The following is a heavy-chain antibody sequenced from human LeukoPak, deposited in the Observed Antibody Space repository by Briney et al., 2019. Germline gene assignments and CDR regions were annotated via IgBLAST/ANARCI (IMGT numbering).Heavy chain of an antibody. Sequence: PSETLSLTCTVSGGSISSYYWGWIRQPPGKGLEWIGSIYYSGSTYYNPSLKSRVTISVDTSKNQFSLKLSSVTAADTAVYYCARYKANVLLWFGELGTGDFDYWGQGTLVTVSS. V-gene: IGHV4-39*07. CDR1: GGSISSYY. D-gene: IGHD3-10*01. CDR2: IYYSGST. CDR3: ARYKANVLLWFGELGTGDFDY. J-gene: IGHJ4*02.